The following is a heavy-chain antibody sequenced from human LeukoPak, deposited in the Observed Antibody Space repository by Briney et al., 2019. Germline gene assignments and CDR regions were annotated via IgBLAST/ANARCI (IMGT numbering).Heavy chain of an antibody. D-gene: IGHD6-13*01. Sequence: SETLSLTCTVSGGSISSSSYYWGWIRQPPGKGLEWIGSIYYSGSTYYNPSLKSRVTISVDTSKNQFSLKLSSVTAADTAVYYCARGPVAAAGGDYWGQGTLVTVSS. J-gene: IGHJ4*02. V-gene: IGHV4-39*07. CDR2: IYYSGST. CDR3: ARGPVAAAGGDY. CDR1: GGSISSSSYY.